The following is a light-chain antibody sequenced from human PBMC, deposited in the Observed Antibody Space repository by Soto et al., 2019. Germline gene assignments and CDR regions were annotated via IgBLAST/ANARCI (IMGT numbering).Light chain of an antibody. J-gene: IGKJ2*01. CDR2: DAS. CDR1: QSVSNY. V-gene: IGKV3-11*01. CDR3: QQRTNWPRFT. Sequence: EIVLTQSPATLSLSPGERATLSCRASQSVSNYLAWYQQKPGQAPRLLIYDASNRATGIPARFSGSGSGTDFTLTISSLEHEDFVVYYCQQRTNWPRFTFGQGTMVEIK.